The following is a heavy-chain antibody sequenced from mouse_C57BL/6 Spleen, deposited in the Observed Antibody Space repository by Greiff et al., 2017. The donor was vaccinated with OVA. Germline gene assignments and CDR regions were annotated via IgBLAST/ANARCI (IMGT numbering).Heavy chain of an antibody. Sequence: EVQVVESGPGLVKPSQSLSLTCSVTGYSITSGYYWNWIRQFPGNKLEWMGYISYDGSNNYNPSLKNRISITRDTSKNQFFLKLNSVTTEDTATYYCARELGNYFDYWGQGTTLTVSS. CDR3: ARELGNYFDY. CDR2: ISYDGSN. D-gene: IGHD4-1*01. V-gene: IGHV3-6*01. J-gene: IGHJ2*01. CDR1: GYSITSGYY.